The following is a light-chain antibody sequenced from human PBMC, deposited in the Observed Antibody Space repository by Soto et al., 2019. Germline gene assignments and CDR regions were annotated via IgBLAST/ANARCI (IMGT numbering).Light chain of an antibody. CDR2: AAS. V-gene: IGKV1-39*01. Sequence: DIQMTQSPSSLSASVRDRVTITCRASQSSSSYVNWYQQKPGKAPKLLRYAASSLQSGGPSRFSGSGSGTDFTLTISSLQPEDFATYYCQQSYSTPTTFGQGTRLEIK. CDR3: QQSYSTPTT. J-gene: IGKJ5*01. CDR1: QSSSSY.